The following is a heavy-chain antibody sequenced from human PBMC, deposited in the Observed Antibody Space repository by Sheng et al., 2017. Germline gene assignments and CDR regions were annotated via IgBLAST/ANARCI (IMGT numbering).Heavy chain of an antibody. CDR3: ASAYSSGYSQPFDY. CDR1: RHLQQLC. J-gene: IGHJ4*02. D-gene: IGHD3-22*01. Sequence: QVQLVQSGAEVKKPWVLGEGLLQGFWRHLQQLCYQLGATGPLDKGSSGWEGIIPIFGTANYAQKFQGRVTITADESTSTAYMELSSLRSEDTAVYYCASAYSSGYSQPFDYWGQGTLVTVSS. CDR2: IIPIFGTA. V-gene: IGHV1-69*01.